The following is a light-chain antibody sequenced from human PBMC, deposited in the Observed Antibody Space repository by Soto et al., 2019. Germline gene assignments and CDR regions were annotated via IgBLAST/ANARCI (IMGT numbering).Light chain of an antibody. CDR1: SSDVGGYNY. CDR3: CSYSGTYNLI. Sequence: QSALTQPRSVSGSPGQSVTISCTGTSSDVGGYNYVSWYQQYPGKAPKLMIHDVSKRPSGVPDRFSGSKSGNTASLTISGLQAEDEADYYCCSYSGTYNLIFGGGTKVTVL. CDR2: DVS. V-gene: IGLV2-11*01. J-gene: IGLJ2*01.